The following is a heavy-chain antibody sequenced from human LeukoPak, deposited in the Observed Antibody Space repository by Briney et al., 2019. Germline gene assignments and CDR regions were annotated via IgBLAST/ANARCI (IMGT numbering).Heavy chain of an antibody. D-gene: IGHD3-16*02. J-gene: IGHJ6*02. Sequence: PSETLSLTCAVSGGSISSSTYYWGWIRQPPGKGLEWIGSIYYSGSTYYNPSLKSRVTISVDTSKNHLSLNLSSVTAADTAVYYCARMYYDDVWGGYRTPYGMDVWGQGTTVTVSS. CDR2: IYYSGST. V-gene: IGHV4-39*07. CDR3: ARMYYDDVWGGYRTPYGMDV. CDR1: GGSISSSTYY.